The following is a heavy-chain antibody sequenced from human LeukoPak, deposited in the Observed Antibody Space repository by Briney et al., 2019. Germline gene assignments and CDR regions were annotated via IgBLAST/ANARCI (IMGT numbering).Heavy chain of an antibody. V-gene: IGHV3-74*01. CDR3: ARGGYLAPVIAFPDY. Sequence: PAGGSLRLSCAASGFTFSSYWMHWVRQSPGKGLEWVGQLKGDGSRANYADSVRGRFTISRDNAKNTVYLQLNSLRAEDTAVYYCARGGYLAPVIAFPDYWGQGTPVTVSS. D-gene: IGHD5-12*01. J-gene: IGHJ4*02. CDR1: GFTFSSYW. CDR2: LKGDGSRA.